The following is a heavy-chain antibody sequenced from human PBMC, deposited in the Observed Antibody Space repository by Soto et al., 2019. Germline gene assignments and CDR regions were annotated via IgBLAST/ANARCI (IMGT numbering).Heavy chain of an antibody. V-gene: IGHV4-34*01. J-gene: IGHJ4*02. CDR3: ARGPIVGAVAADY. CDR1: GGSFSGYY. CDR2: INHSGST. D-gene: IGHD1-26*01. Sequence: SETLSLTCAVYGGSFSGYYWSWIRRPPGKGLEWIGEINHSGSTNYNPSLKSRVTISVDTSKNQFSLKLSSVTAADTAVYYCARGPIVGAVAADYWGQGTLVTVSS.